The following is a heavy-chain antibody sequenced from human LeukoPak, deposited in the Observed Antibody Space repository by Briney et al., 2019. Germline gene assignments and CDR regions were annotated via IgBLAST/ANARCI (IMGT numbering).Heavy chain of an antibody. CDR1: GGSISSYY. CDR2: IYYSGST. Sequence: SETLSLTCTVSGGSISSYYWSWIRQPPGEGLEWIGYIYYSGSTYYNPSLKSRVTISVDTSKNQFSLKLSSVTAADTAVYYCARGPCSSTSCYVYYYYYYMDVWGKGTTVTVSS. J-gene: IGHJ6*03. V-gene: IGHV4-59*12. D-gene: IGHD2-2*01. CDR3: ARGPCSSTSCYVYYYYYYMDV.